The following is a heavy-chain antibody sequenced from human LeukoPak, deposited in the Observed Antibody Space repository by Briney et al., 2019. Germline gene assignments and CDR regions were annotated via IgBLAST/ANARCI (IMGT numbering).Heavy chain of an antibody. J-gene: IGHJ3*02. V-gene: IGHV1-8*01. CDR3: ARDDRFDDALDI. Sequence: ASVKVSCKASGYTFTSYDINWVRQATGQGLEWMGWMNPNSGNTGYAQKFQGRLTMIRDTSISTAYMELSRLRSDDTAVYYCARDDRFDDALDIWGQGTMVTVSS. D-gene: IGHD3-9*01. CDR2: MNPNSGNT. CDR1: GYTFTSYD.